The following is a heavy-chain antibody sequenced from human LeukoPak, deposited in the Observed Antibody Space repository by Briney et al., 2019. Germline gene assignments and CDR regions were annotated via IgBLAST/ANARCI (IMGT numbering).Heavy chain of an antibody. CDR3: AKAVRSMVTGGGYFDS. CDR1: GFAFSNYA. CDR2: LRGGGDSR. V-gene: IGHV3-23*01. Sequence: GGSLRLSCAASGFAFSNYAMSWVRQAPGKGREWVSSLRGGGDSRYYADYVRGRFTISRDNSKNTLYLQMNSLRAEDTAVYYCAKAVRSMVTGGGYFDSWGQGTLVTVSS. D-gene: IGHD3-10*01. J-gene: IGHJ4*02.